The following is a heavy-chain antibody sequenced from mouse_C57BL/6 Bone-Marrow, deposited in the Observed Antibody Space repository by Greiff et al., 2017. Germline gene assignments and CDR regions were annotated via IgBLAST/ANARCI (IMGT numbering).Heavy chain of an antibody. J-gene: IGHJ1*03. CDR2: IYPEDGDT. Sequence: VQLQQSGAELVKPGASVKLSCTASGFNIKDYYMHWVKQRTEQGLEWIGRIYPEDGDTKYAPKFQGKATITADPSSNTTYLQLSSLTSEDTAVYYCATPNYGSSCGYWFFDVWGTGTMVTVSA. V-gene: IGHV14-2*01. D-gene: IGHD1-1*01. CDR1: GFNIKDYY. CDR3: ATPNYGSSCGYWFFDV.